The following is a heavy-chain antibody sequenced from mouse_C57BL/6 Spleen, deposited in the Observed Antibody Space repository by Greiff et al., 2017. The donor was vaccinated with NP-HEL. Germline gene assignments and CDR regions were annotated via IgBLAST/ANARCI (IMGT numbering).Heavy chain of an antibody. Sequence: QVQLQQSGAELVRPGASVTLSCKASGYTFTDYEMHWVKQTPVHGLEWIGAIDPETGGTAYNQKFKGKAILTADKSSSTAYMELRSLTSEDSAVYYCTRSPHYSNYAWFAYWGQGTLVTVSA. J-gene: IGHJ3*01. CDR3: TRSPHYSNYAWFAY. CDR2: IDPETGGT. V-gene: IGHV1-15*01. D-gene: IGHD2-5*01. CDR1: GYTFTDYE.